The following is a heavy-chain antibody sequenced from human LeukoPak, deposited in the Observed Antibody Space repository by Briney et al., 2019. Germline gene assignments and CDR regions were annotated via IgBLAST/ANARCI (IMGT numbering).Heavy chain of an antibody. CDR3: ARGPGSGWYRNYYYGMDV. Sequence: SVKVSCKASGGTFSSYAISWVRQAPGQGLEWMGRIIPTLGIANYAQKFQGRVTITADKSTSTAYMELSSLRSEDTAVYYCARGPGSGWYRNYYYGMDVWGQGTTVTVSS. J-gene: IGHJ6*02. CDR1: GGTFSSYA. CDR2: IIPTLGIA. V-gene: IGHV1-69*04. D-gene: IGHD6-19*01.